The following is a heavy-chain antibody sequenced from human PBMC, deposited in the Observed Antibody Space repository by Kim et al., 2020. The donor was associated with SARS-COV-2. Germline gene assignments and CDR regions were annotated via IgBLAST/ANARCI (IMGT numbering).Heavy chain of an antibody. D-gene: IGHD6-19*01. CDR2: ISSSSSYI. CDR1: GFTFSSYS. Sequence: GGSLRLSCAASGFTFSSYSMNWVRQAPGKGLEWVSSISSSSSYIYYADSVKGRFTISRDNAKNSLYLQMNSLRAEDTAVYYCARRAHNEYSSGWYLGLYFDYWGQGTLVTVSS. CDR3: ARRAHNEYSSGWYLGLYFDY. V-gene: IGHV3-21*01. J-gene: IGHJ4*02.